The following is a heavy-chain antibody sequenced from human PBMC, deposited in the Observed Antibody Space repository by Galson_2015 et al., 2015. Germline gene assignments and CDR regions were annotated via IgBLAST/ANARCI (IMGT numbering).Heavy chain of an antibody. CDR3: ARRTKDGDSGRFDY. V-gene: IGHV4-39*07. CDR1: GGSISSSSYY. J-gene: IGHJ4*02. D-gene: IGHD4-17*01. CDR2: IYYSGST. Sequence: ETLSLTCTVSGGSISSSSYYWGWIRQPPGKGLEWIGSIYYSGSTYYNPSLKSRVTISVDTSKNQFSLKLSSVTAADTAVYYCARRTKDGDSGRFDYWGQGTLVTVSS.